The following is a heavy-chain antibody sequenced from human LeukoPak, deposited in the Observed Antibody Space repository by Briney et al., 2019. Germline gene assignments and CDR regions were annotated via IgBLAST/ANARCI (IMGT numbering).Heavy chain of an antibody. V-gene: IGHV4-59*08. CDR3: AKPGTSAGSGRHYFDS. CDR2: IYYTGST. D-gene: IGHD2-15*01. CDR1: GDSIGSYY. J-gene: IGHJ4*02. Sequence: SETLSLTCTVSGDSIGSYYWSWIRQPPGKGLEWIGYIYYTGSTNYNPSLKSRATISVDTSKNQFSLKVSAVTAADTAVYYCAKPGTSAGSGRHYFDSWGQGTLVTVSS.